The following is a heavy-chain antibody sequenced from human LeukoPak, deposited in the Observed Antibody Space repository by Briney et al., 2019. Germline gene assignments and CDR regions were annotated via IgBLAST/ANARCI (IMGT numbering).Heavy chain of an antibody. CDR1: GGSISSYY. CDR3: ARGSVVVVPTGGDAFDI. D-gene: IGHD3-22*01. CDR2: IYTSGST. Sequence: SETLSLTCTVSGGSISSYYWSWIRQPAGKGLEWIGRIYTSGSTNYNPSLKSRVTMSVDTSKNQFSLKLSSVTAADTAVYYCARGSVVVVPTGGDAFDIWGQGTMVTVSS. J-gene: IGHJ3*02. V-gene: IGHV4-4*07.